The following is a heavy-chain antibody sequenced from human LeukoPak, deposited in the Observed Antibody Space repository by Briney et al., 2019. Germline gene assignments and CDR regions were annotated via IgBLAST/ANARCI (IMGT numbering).Heavy chain of an antibody. CDR1: GFTFSSYS. Sequence: GGSLRLSCEASGFTFSSYSMNWVRQAPGKGLEWVSSISSSSSYIYYADSVKGRSTISRDNAKKSLYLQMNSLRAEDTAVYSCAKDRGYSYGNQYGMDVWGQGTTVTVSS. D-gene: IGHD5-18*01. V-gene: IGHV3-21*01. CDR3: AKDRGYSYGNQYGMDV. CDR2: ISSSSSYI. J-gene: IGHJ6*02.